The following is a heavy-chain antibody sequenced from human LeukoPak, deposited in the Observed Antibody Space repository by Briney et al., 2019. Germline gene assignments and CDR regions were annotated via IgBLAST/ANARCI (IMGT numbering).Heavy chain of an antibody. J-gene: IGHJ4*02. CDR3: ARGMGYRGYDFLGLDY. CDR2: INAGNGNT. V-gene: IGHV1-3*01. CDR1: GYTFTSYA. Sequence: ASVKVSCKASGYTFTSYAMHWVRQAPGQRLEWMGWINAGNGNTKYSQKFQGRVTITRDTSASTAYMELSSLRSEDTAVYYCARGMGYRGYDFLGLDYWGQGTLVTVSS. D-gene: IGHD5-12*01.